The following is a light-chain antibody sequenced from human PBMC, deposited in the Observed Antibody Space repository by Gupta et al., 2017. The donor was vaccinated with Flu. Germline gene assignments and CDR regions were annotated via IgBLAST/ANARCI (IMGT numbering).Light chain of an antibody. J-gene: IGKJ4*02. Sequence: DRQMSQFRSPLSASAGYRVTIPCRASQDISTWLAWYQQKPEKAPKALIYVASNLQSGVPSRFSGGGSGTDFTLTISSLQPEDVATYYCQQYNSFPLTFGGGTKVEIK. V-gene: IGKV1D-16*01. CDR2: VAS. CDR3: QQYNSFPLT. CDR1: QDISTW.